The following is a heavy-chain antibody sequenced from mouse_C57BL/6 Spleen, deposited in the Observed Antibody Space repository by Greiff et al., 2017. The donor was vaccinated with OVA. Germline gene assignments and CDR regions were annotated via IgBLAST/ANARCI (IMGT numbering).Heavy chain of an antibody. Sequence: VQLQQPGPELVKPGASVKISCKASGYTFTDYYMNWVKQSHGKSLEWIGDINPNNGGTSYNQKFKGKATLTVDKSSSTAYMELRSLTSEDSAVYYCARSVVEYWYFDVWGTGTTVTVSS. V-gene: IGHV1-26*01. J-gene: IGHJ1*03. CDR1: GYTFTDYY. CDR2: INPNNGGT. CDR3: ARSVVEYWYFDV. D-gene: IGHD1-1*01.